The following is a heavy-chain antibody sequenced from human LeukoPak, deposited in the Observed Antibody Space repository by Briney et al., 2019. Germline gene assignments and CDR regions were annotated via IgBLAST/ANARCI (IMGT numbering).Heavy chain of an antibody. Sequence: SETLPLTCTVSGGSISSYHWSWIRQPPGKGLEWIGYIYYNGTTKYNPSLKSRVTISVDTSKDQFSLKLSSVTAADTAVYYCAREAGYCSGGSCYGAWFDYWGQGTLVTVSS. J-gene: IGHJ4*02. CDR3: AREAGYCSGGSCYGAWFDY. V-gene: IGHV4-59*01. CDR2: IYYNGTT. D-gene: IGHD2-15*01. CDR1: GGSISSYH.